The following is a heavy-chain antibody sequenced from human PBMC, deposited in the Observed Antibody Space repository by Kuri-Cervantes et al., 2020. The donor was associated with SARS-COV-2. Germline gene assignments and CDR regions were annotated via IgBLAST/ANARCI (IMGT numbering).Heavy chain of an antibody. CDR2: IYYSGTT. Sequence: WETLSLTCTVSGGSISSRVYYWSWMRQPPGKGLEWIGSIYYSGTTYSNPSLKSRVPISVDTSKYPFSLNLSSVTAADTAVYYCARPIVAAGFDYWGQGTLVTVSS. CDR1: GGSISSRVYY. CDR3: ARPIVAAGFDY. V-gene: IGHV4-39*01. J-gene: IGHJ4*02. D-gene: IGHD6-13*01.